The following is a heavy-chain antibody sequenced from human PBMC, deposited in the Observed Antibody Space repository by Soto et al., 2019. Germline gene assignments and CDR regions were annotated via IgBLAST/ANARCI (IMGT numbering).Heavy chain of an antibody. Sequence: SETLSLTCAVYGGSLSSNKWWSWVRQPPGKGLEWIGEIYHSGSTNYNPSLKSRVTISLDKSKNQFSLKLTSVTAADSAVYYCARDDHIVVVPTSLGAVYVWGQGTTVTV. CDR2: IYHSGST. V-gene: IGHV4-4*02. J-gene: IGHJ6*02. D-gene: IGHD2-2*01. CDR3: ARDDHIVVVPTSLGAVYV. CDR1: GGSLSSNKW.